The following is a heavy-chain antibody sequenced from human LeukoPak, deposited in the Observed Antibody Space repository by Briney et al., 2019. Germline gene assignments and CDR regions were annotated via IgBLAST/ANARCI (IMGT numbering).Heavy chain of an antibody. CDR2: ISSSSSYI. D-gene: IGHD6-13*01. CDR1: GFTFSSYS. Sequence: GGSLRLSCAASGFTFSSYSMNWVRQAPGKGLEWVSSISSSSSYIYYADSVKGRFTISRDNAKNSLYLQMNSLRAEDTAVYYCARPLGAAAGTFDYWGQGTLVTVSS. CDR3: ARPLGAAAGTFDY. J-gene: IGHJ4*02. V-gene: IGHV3-21*01.